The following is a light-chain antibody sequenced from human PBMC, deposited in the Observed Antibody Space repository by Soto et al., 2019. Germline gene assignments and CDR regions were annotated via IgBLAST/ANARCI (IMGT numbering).Light chain of an antibody. CDR1: SSDAGSYNL. Sequence: QSALTQPASVPASPGQSIPIPCTGTSSDAGSYNLVSWFQQHPGKVPKLLIYEGTKRPSGLSDRFSGSKSGTTASLTISGLQAEDEAHYYCYSYAGENLYVFGTGTKVTVL. CDR2: EGT. CDR3: YSYAGENLYV. J-gene: IGLJ1*01. V-gene: IGLV2-23*01.